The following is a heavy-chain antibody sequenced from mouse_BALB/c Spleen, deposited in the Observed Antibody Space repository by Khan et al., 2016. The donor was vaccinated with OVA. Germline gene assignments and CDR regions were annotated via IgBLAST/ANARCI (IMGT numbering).Heavy chain of an antibody. D-gene: IGHD2-1*01. CDR2: MSSGSSTI. Sequence: EVQGVESGGGLVQPGGSRKLSCAASGFTFSSFGMHWVRQAPKKGLEWVAYMSSGSSTIYYVDTVKGRFTISRDNPKNTLFLQMTSLRSEDTAMYYCGRSGGNVRWYFDVWGAGTSVTVSS. J-gene: IGHJ1*01. V-gene: IGHV5-17*02. CDR3: GRSGGNVRWYFDV. CDR1: GFTFSSFG.